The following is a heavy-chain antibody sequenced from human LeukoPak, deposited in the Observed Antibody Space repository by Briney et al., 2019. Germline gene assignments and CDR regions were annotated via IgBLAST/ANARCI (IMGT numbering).Heavy chain of an antibody. D-gene: IGHD3-10*01. CDR2: IIASGDSA. Sequence: QSGGSLRLSCEASGFSFSTVPMSWVRQVPGKGLECVSYIIASGDSAYYADSVRGRFTISRDNAKNSLYLQMNSLRAEDTAVYYCANHPRRGWFDPWGQGTLVTVSS. J-gene: IGHJ5*02. V-gene: IGHV3-23*01. CDR3: ANHPRRGWFDP. CDR1: GFSFSTVP.